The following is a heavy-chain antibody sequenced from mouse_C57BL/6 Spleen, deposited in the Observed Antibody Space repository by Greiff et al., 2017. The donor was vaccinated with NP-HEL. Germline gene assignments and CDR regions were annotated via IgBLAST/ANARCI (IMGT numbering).Heavy chain of an antibody. CDR1: GFTFTDYY. D-gene: IGHD1-1*02. CDR3: ARYMNYGDYYAMDY. CDR2: IRNKANGYTT. Sequence: EVKVVESGGGLVQPGGSLSLSCAASGFTFTDYYMSWVRQPPGKALEWLGFIRNKANGYTTEYSASVKGRFTISRDNSQSILYLQMNALRAEDSATYYCARYMNYGDYYAMDYWGQGTSVTVSS. J-gene: IGHJ4*01. V-gene: IGHV7-3*01.